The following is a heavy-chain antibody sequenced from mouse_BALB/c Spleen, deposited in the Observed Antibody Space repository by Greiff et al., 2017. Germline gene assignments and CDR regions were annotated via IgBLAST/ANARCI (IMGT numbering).Heavy chain of an antibody. CDR3: TRRGSMITTVYAMDY. V-gene: IGHV5-17*02. CDR2: ISSGSSTI. CDR1: GFTFSSFG. D-gene: IGHD2-4*01. Sequence: EVNVVESGGGLVQPGGSRKLSCAASGFTFSSFGMHWVRQAPEKGLEWVAYISSGSSTIYYADTVKGRFTISRDNPKNTLFLQMTSLRSEDTAMYYCTRRGSMITTVYAMDYWGQGTSVTVSS. J-gene: IGHJ4*01.